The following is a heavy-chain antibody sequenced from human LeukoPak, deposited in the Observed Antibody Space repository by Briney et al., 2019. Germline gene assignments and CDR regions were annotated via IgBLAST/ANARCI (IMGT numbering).Heavy chain of an antibody. Sequence: KTSETLSLTCAVSGGSINSHYWSWIRQPPGKGLEWIGDIYYTGRNNYNPSLKSRVTISLDTSKNHLSLNLTSVLAADTAIYYCVRRDPGWNYFDYWGQGILVTVSS. CDR1: GGSINSHY. CDR2: IYYTGRN. V-gene: IGHV4-59*08. CDR3: VRRDPGWNYFDY. J-gene: IGHJ4*02. D-gene: IGHD6-19*01.